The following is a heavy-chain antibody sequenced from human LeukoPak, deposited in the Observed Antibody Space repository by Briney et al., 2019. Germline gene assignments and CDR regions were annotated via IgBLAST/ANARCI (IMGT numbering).Heavy chain of an antibody. CDR2: IYSGGST. J-gene: IGHJ5*02. CDR1: GFTVSSNY. D-gene: IGHD3-3*01. Sequence: AGGSLRLSCAASGFTVSSNYMSCVRQAPGKGLEWVSVIYSGGSTYYADSVKGRFTISRDNSKNTLYLQMNSLRAEDTAVYYCARAVTIFGDASAWFDPWGQGTLVTVSS. V-gene: IGHV3-66*01. CDR3: ARAVTIFGDASAWFDP.